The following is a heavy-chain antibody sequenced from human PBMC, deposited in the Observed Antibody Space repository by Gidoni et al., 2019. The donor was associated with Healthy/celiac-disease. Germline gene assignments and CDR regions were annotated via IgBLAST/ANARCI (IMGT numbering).Heavy chain of an antibody. CDR1: GGTISSYY. CDR3: ARDSALVQGAVAY. V-gene: IGHV4-59*01. D-gene: IGHD3-10*01. J-gene: IGHJ4*02. Sequence: QVRLQESGQGLVKPSETLSLTCTVSGGTISSYYWSWIRQPPGKGLEWIGYIYSSGRPHYNPSLKSRVTISVDTSKTQFSLTLSSVTAADTAVYYCARDSALVQGAVAYWGQGTLVTVSS. CDR2: IYSSGRP.